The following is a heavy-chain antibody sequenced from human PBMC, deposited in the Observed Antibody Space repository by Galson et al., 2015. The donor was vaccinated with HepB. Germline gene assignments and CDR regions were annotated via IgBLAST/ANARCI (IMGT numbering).Heavy chain of an antibody. Sequence: ETLSLTCTVSGGSISSYYWSWIRQPPGKGLEWIGYIYYSGSTNYNPSLKSRVTISVDTSKNQFSLKLSSVTAADTAVYYCARAASCSGGSLECYGMDVWGQGTTVTASS. J-gene: IGHJ6*02. CDR1: GGSISSYY. V-gene: IGHV4-59*01. D-gene: IGHD2-15*01. CDR2: IYYSGST. CDR3: ARAASCSGGSLECYGMDV.